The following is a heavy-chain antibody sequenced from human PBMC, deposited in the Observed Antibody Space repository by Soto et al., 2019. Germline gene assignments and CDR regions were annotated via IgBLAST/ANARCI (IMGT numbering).Heavy chain of an antibody. CDR1: GGSVSDYY. D-gene: IGHD2-21*02. CDR2: IHPSGNT. Sequence: QVPLQESGPGLVKPSETLSLTCTVYGGSVSDYYWSWVRQPAGKGPESIGRIHPSGNTNYNPSLKSRVTMSVDTSHNQFSLRLSSVTAADTAVYYCARGPYCGGDCFFASWGQGALVTVSS. CDR3: ARGPYCGGDCFFAS. J-gene: IGHJ5*01. V-gene: IGHV4-4*07.